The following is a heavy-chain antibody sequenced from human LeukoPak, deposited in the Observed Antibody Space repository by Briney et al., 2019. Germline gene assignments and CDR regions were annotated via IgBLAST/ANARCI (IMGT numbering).Heavy chain of an antibody. CDR2: IYYSGTT. Sequence: SETLSLTCTVSGGSISYYYWSWIRQSPGKGLEWIGYIYYSGTTNYNPSLKSRATISVDTSKNQFSLQLRSVTAADTAVYYCAREDPQTTVPEGMDVWGQGTTVTVSS. CDR3: AREDPQTTVPEGMDV. V-gene: IGHV4-59*01. J-gene: IGHJ6*02. CDR1: GGSISYYY. D-gene: IGHD4-17*01.